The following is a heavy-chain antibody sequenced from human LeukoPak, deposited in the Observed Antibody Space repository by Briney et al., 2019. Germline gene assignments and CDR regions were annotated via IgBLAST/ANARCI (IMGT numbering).Heavy chain of an antibody. CDR2: INDVSSDI. J-gene: IGHJ4*02. D-gene: IGHD2-2*01. V-gene: IGHV3-21*05. CDR1: EFTFSLYA. CDR3: ARDTYQPGLIDC. Sequence: GSLRLSCAASEFTFSLYAMNWVRQAPGKGLEWVSYINDVSSDIHYADSVKGRFTISRDNAKNTLYLQMNSLRAEDTAVYYCARDTYQPGLIDCWGQGTLVTVSS.